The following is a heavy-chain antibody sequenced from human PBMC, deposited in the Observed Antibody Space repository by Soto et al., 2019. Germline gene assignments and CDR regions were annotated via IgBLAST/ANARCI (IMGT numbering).Heavy chain of an antibody. CDR1: GYTFTSYG. V-gene: IGHV1-18*01. CDR3: ARDPPRGYYCSSTSCYNFDY. Sequence: GASVKVSCKASGYTFTSYGISWVRQAPGQGLEWMGWISAYNGNTNYAQKLQGRVTMTTDTSTSTAYMELRSLRSDDTAVYYCARDPPRGYYCSSTSCYNFDYWGQGTLVTVSS. CDR2: ISAYNGNT. J-gene: IGHJ4*02. D-gene: IGHD2-2*02.